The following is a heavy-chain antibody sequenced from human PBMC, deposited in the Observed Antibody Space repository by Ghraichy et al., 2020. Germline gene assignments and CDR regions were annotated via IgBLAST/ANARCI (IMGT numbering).Heavy chain of an antibody. Sequence: ASVKVSCKVSGYTLTELSMHWVRQAPGKGLEWMGGFDPEDGETIYAQKFQGRVTMTEDTSTDTAYMELSSLRSEDTAVYYCATGSPVGGYYYYGMDVWGQGTTVTVSS. CDR3: ATGSPVGGYYYYGMDV. CDR2: FDPEDGET. J-gene: IGHJ6*02. CDR1: GYTLTELS. D-gene: IGHD1-26*01. V-gene: IGHV1-24*01.